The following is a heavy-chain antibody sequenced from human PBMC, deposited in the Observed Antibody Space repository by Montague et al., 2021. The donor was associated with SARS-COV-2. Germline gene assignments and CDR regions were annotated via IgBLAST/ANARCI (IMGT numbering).Heavy chain of an antibody. CDR3: VREKAGGLRNVFDI. CDR2: IYHSGTT. J-gene: IGHJ3*02. Sequence: SETLSLTCTVSGFSIGSGDYWGWIRQPPGKGLEWIGSIYHSGTTXCNPFLQSRLTMSIDTSTNQFSLRLTSVTAADTAVFFCVREKAGGLRNVFDIWGQGTTVTVSS. V-gene: IGHV4-38-2*02. CDR1: GFSIGSGDY.